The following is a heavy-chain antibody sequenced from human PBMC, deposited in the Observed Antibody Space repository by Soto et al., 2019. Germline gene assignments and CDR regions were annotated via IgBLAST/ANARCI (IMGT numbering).Heavy chain of an antibody. CDR2: ISRDGSDT. J-gene: IGHJ4*02. Sequence: EVQLLESGGGLVQPGGSLRLSCAASGFAFSSYVMSWVRQAPGKRLEWVSSISRDGSDTYYADSVKGRFTVSRDNSKNTLYLQMNSLRAEDTALYYCTRDPPVSSPGPTFDFWGQGAQVTVSS. CDR3: TRDPPVSSPGPTFDF. V-gene: IGHV3-23*01. CDR1: GFAFSSYV.